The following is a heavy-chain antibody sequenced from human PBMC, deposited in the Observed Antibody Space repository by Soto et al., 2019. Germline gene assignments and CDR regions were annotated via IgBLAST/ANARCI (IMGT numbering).Heavy chain of an antibody. D-gene: IGHD6-13*01. J-gene: IGHJ4*02. Sequence: ASVKVSCKASGYTFTSYGICWVRQAPGQGLEWMGWISAYNGNTNYAQKLQGRVTMTTDTSTSTAYMELRSLRSDDTAVYYCARDLPPLYSSSWYYFDYWGQGTLVTVSS. CDR2: ISAYNGNT. CDR3: ARDLPPLYSSSWYYFDY. V-gene: IGHV1-18*01. CDR1: GYTFTSYG.